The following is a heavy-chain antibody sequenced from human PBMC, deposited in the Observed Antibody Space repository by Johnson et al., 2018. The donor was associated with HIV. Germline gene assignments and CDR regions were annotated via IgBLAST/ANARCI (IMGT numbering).Heavy chain of an antibody. D-gene: IGHD1-26*01. V-gene: IGHV3-7*01. CDR2: IKQDGSEK. J-gene: IGHJ3*02. CDR3: AKARVGARGGAFDI. CDR1: GFTFSSYA. Sequence: MQLVESGGGVVQPGRSLRLSCAASGFTFSSYAMHWVRQAPGKGLEWVANIKQDGSEKYYVDSVKGRFTISRDNAKNSLYLQMNSLRAEDTAVYYCAKARVGARGGAFDIWGQGTMVTVSS.